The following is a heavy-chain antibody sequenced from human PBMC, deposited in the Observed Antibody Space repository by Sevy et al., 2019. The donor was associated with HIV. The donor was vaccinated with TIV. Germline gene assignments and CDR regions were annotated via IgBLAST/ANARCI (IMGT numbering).Heavy chain of an antibody. Sequence: GGSLRLSCAASGFTFDDYTMHWVRQAPGKGLEWVSLISWDGGSTYYADSVKGRFTISRDNSKNSLYLQMNSLRTEDTAVYYCAKERPEYYYDSSGYSGFHFDYWGQGTLVTVSS. V-gene: IGHV3-43*01. CDR3: AKERPEYYYDSSGYSGFHFDY. CDR2: ISWDGGST. D-gene: IGHD3-22*01. J-gene: IGHJ4*02. CDR1: GFTFDDYT.